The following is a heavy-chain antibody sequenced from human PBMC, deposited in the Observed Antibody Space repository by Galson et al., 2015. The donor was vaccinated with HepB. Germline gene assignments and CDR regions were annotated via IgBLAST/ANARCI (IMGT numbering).Heavy chain of an antibody. Sequence: SLRLSCAASGFTFSSYAMSWVRQAPGKGLEWVSAISGSGGSTYYADSVKGRFTISRDNSKNTLYLQMNSLRAEDTAVYYCAKDLGSGYDYYYYYGMDVWGQGTTVTVSS. V-gene: IGHV3-23*01. J-gene: IGHJ6*02. CDR1: GFTFSSYA. CDR3: AKDLGSGYDYYYYYGMDV. D-gene: IGHD5-12*01. CDR2: ISGSGGST.